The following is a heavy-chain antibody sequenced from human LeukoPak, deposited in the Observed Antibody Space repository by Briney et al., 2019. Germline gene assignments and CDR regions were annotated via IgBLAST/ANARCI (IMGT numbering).Heavy chain of an antibody. Sequence: SETLSLTCTVSGGSIRNYYWSWIRQPPGKGLEWIGYFHYSGSTNYNPSLKSRVTISADTSKNQISLSLSSVTAADTAVYYCAKSPYFLYWGQGTLVTVSS. V-gene: IGHV4-59*01. J-gene: IGHJ1*01. CDR2: FHYSGST. CDR1: GGSIRNYY. CDR3: AKSPYFLY.